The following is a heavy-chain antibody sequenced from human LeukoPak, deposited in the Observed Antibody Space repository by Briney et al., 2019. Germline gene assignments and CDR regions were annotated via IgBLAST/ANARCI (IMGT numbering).Heavy chain of an antibody. J-gene: IGHJ3*02. CDR2: ISGSGVGT. V-gene: IGHV3-23*01. Sequence: GSLRLSCAASGFTFSGYTMNWVRQAPGKGLEWVSAISGSGVGTYYADSVKGRFTISRDNSWNTLYLQMSSLRAEDTAVYYCAKDQVISGSEASDIWGQGTMVTVSS. CDR1: GFTFSGYT. D-gene: IGHD2-21*01. CDR3: AKDQVISGSEASDI.